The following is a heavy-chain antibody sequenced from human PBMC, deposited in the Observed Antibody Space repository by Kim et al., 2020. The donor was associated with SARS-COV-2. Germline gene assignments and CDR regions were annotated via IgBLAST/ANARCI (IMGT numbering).Heavy chain of an antibody. CDR2: IYYSGST. CDR3: ARGAEGYSSSWYYDY. CDR1: GGSISSYY. D-gene: IGHD6-13*01. V-gene: IGHV4-59*01. J-gene: IGHJ4*02. Sequence: SETLSLTCTVSGGSISSYYWSWTRQPPGKGLEWIGYIYYSGSTNYNPSLKSRVTISVDTSKNQFSLKLSSVTTADTAVYYCARGAEGYSSSWYYDYWGQG.